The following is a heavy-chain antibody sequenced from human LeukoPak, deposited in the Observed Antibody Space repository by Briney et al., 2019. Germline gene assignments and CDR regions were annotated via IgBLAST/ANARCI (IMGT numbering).Heavy chain of an antibody. CDR2: IIPIFGTA. CDR3: AREREYCSGANCYGADS. J-gene: IGHJ4*02. CDR1: GGTFSSYA. D-gene: IGHD2-2*01. V-gene: IGHV1-69*13. Sequence: SVKVSCKASGGTFSSYAISWVRQAPGQGLEWMGGIIPIFGTANYAQKFQGRVTITADESTSTAYMELSSLRSEDTAVYYCAREREYCSGANCYGADSWGQGTLVTVSS.